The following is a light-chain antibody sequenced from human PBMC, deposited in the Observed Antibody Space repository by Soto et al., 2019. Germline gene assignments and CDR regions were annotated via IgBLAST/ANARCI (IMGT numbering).Light chain of an antibody. J-gene: IGLJ3*02. CDR1: SSNIGAGYD. Sequence: QSVLTQPPSVSGAPGQRVTISCTGSSSNIGAGYDVPWYQQLPGTAPKLLTYGNNNRPSGVPDRFSGSKSGTSASLAITGLQADDEADYYCQSYDSSLSGWVFGGGTKLTVL. CDR2: GNN. CDR3: QSYDSSLSGWV. V-gene: IGLV1-40*01.